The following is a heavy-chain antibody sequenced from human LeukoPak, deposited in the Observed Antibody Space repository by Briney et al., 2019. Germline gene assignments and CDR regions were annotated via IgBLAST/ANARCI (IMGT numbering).Heavy chain of an antibody. CDR2: ISGSGGST. CDR1: GFTFSGCG. Sequence: GGTLRLSCAASGFTFSGCGMSWVRQAPGKGLEWVSAISGSGGSTYYADSVKGRFTISRDNSKNTLYLQMNSLRAEDTAVYYCAKVLYYGDYVIRAYYFDYWGQGTLVTVSS. V-gene: IGHV3-23*01. CDR3: AKVLYYGDYVIRAYYFDY. J-gene: IGHJ4*02. D-gene: IGHD4-17*01.